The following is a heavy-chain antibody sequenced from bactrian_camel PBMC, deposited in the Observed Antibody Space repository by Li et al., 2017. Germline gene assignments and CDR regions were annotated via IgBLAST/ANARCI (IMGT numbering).Heavy chain of an antibody. CDR3: AARAWGRCRVGDVPGFGY. D-gene: IGHD1*01. CDR2: IDSDGST. J-gene: IGHJ6*01. CDR1: GIDHHAC. V-gene: IGHV3S53*01. Sequence: QLVESGGGTVQAGGSLTLSCAVSGIDHHACMAWFRQAPGKEREGVAQIDSDGSTKYADSVKGRFTISQDNTRNTVYLQMNALKPEDTAMYFCAARAWGRCRVGDVPGFGYRGQGTQVTVS.